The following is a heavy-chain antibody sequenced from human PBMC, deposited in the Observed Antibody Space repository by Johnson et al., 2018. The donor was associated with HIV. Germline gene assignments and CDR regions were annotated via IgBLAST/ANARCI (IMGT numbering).Heavy chain of an antibody. J-gene: IGHJ3*02. D-gene: IGHD3-10*01. CDR2: INSDGSST. Sequence: VQLVESGGNVVRPGGSLRLSCAASGFTFSSYWMHWVRQAPGKGLVWVSRINSDGSSTSYADSVKGRFTISRDNAKNTLYLQMDSLGAEDTAVYYCAIVQLLADDVFNIWGQGTMVTVSS. V-gene: IGHV3-74*02. CDR1: GFTFSSYW. CDR3: AIVQLLADDVFNI.